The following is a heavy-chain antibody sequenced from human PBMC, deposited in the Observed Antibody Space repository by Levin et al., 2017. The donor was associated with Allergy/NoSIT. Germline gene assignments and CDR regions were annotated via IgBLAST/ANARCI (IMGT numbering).Heavy chain of an antibody. V-gene: IGHV3-11*01. Sequence: PGGSLRLSCAASGFTFSDHYMNWIRQAPGKGLEWVSYISSSGSTIYYVDSVKGRFTISRDNAKNSLYLQMNSLRAEDAAVYYCARETNYGMDVWGQGTTVTVSS. CDR2: ISSSGSTI. J-gene: IGHJ6*02. CDR1: GFTFSDHY. CDR3: ARETNYGMDV.